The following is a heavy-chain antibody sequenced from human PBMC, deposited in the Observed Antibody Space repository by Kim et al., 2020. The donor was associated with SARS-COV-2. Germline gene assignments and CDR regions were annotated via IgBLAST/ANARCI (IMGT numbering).Heavy chain of an antibody. CDR2: IWYDGSNK. D-gene: IGHD4-17*01. Sequence: GGSLRLSCAASGFTFSSYGMHWVRQAPGKGLEWVAVIWYDGSNKYYADSVKGRFTISRDNSKNTLYLQMNSLRAEDTAVYYCAGGRDDYGEALDYWGQGTLVTVSS. V-gene: IGHV3-33*01. J-gene: IGHJ4*02. CDR3: AGGRDDYGEALDY. CDR1: GFTFSSYG.